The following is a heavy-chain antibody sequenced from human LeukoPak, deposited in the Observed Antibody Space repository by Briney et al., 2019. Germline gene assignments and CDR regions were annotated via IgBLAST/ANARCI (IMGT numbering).Heavy chain of an antibody. D-gene: IGHD1-26*01. J-gene: IGHJ4*02. CDR1: GYTFTGYY. CDR3: AWSGSYLYYFDY. V-gene: IGHV1-2*02. CDR2: INPNSGGT. Sequence: GASVKVSCKASGYTFTGYYMHWVRQAPGQGLEWMGWINPNSGGTTYAQKFQGRLTMTRNTSISTAYMELSRLRSDDTAVYYCAWSGSYLYYFDYWGQGTLVTVSS.